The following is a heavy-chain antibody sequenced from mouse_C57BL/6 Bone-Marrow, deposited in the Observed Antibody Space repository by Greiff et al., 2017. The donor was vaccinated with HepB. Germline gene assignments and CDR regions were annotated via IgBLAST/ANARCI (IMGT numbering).Heavy chain of an antibody. Sequence: EVMLVESEGGLVQPGRSMKLSCTASGFTFSDYYMAWVRQVPEKGLEWVANINYDGSSTYYLDSLKSRFIISRDNAKNILYLQMSSLKSEDTATYYCARGGGPWFAYWGQGTLVTVSA. V-gene: IGHV5-16*01. CDR2: INYDGSST. J-gene: IGHJ3*01. CDR1: GFTFSDYY. CDR3: ARGGGPWFAY.